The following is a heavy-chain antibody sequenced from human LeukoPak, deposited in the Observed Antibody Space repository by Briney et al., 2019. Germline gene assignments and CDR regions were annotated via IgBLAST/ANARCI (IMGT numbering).Heavy chain of an antibody. CDR1: GGSITSSSHY. Sequence: SETLSLTCTVSGGSITSSSHYWGWIRQPPGKGLEWIGSIYYSGDTYYNPSLKSRVTISVDTSKNQFSLKLSSVTAADTAVYYCARVEAAAGDDAFDIWGQGTMVTVSS. CDR2: IYYSGDT. CDR3: ARVEAAAGDDAFDI. V-gene: IGHV4-39*07. D-gene: IGHD6-13*01. J-gene: IGHJ3*02.